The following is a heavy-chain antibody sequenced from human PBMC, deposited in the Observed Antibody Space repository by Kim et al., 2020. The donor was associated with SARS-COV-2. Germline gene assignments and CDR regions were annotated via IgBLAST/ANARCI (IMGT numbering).Heavy chain of an antibody. CDR3: ARDIASYSSGWIYYYYGMDG. CDR2: ISYDGSNK. CDR1: GFTFSSYG. V-gene: IGHV3-30*04. Sequence: GRSLRLSCAASGFTFSSYGMHWVRQAPGKGLEWVAVISYDGSNKNYVDSVKGRFTISRDNSKNTLYLQMNSLRAEDTAVYYCARDIASYSSGWIYYYYGMDGWGQGTTVTVSS. J-gene: IGHJ6*02. D-gene: IGHD6-19*01.